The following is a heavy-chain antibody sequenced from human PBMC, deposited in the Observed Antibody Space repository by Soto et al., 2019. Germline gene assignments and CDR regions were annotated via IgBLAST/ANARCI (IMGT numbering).Heavy chain of an antibody. CDR2: ISWNSGSI. CDR1: GFTFDDYA. J-gene: IGHJ4*02. V-gene: IGHV3-9*01. Sequence: EVQLVESGGGLVQPGRSLRLSCAASGFTFDDYAMHWVRQAPGKGLEWVSGISWNSGSIGYADSVKGRFTISRDNAKNSLYLQMNSLRAEETALYYCAKDRYCSGGSCYTEFDYWGQGTLVTVSS. D-gene: IGHD2-15*01. CDR3: AKDRYCSGGSCYTEFDY.